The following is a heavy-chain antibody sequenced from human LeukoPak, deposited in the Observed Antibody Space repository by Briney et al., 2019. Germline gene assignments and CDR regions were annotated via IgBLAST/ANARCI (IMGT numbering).Heavy chain of an antibody. D-gene: IGHD3-22*01. CDR3: ARPVQNYYDSKDY. Sequence: PSETLSLTCTVSGGSIYRGAYYWNWIRQPAGKGLEWIGRIYTSGSTNYNPSLKGRVTISVDTSKNQFSLKLSSVTAADTAVYYCARPVQNYYDSKDYWGQGTLVTVSS. CDR1: GGSIYRGAYY. CDR2: IYTSGST. V-gene: IGHV4-61*02. J-gene: IGHJ4*02.